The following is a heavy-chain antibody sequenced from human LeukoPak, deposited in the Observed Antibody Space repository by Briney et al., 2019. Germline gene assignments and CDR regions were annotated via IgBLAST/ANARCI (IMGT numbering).Heavy chain of an antibody. CDR3: AKDPRGGYYYDSSAYDY. CDR2: ISGSGGST. CDR1: GFTFSSYA. D-gene: IGHD3-22*01. J-gene: IGHJ4*02. V-gene: IGHV3-23*01. Sequence: PGGSLRLSCAASGFTFSSYAMSWVRQAPGKGLEWVSAISGSGGSTYYADSVKGRFTISRDNSKNTLYLQMNSLRAEDTAVYYCAKDPRGGYYYDSSAYDYWGQGTLDTVSS.